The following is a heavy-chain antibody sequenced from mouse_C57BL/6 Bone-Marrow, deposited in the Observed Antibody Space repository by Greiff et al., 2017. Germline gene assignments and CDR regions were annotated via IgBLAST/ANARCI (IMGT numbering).Heavy chain of an antibody. D-gene: IGHD1-1*01. V-gene: IGHV1-81*01. CDR2: IYPRSGNT. J-gene: IGHJ3*01. CDR3: AREVSYYYVSSWFAY. Sequence: QVQLKQSGAELARPGASVKLSCKASGYTFTSYGISWVKQRTGQGLEWIGEIYPRSGNTYYNEKFKGKATLTADKSSSTAYMELRSLTSEDSAVYFCAREVSYYYVSSWFAYWGQGTLVTVSA. CDR1: GYTFTSYG.